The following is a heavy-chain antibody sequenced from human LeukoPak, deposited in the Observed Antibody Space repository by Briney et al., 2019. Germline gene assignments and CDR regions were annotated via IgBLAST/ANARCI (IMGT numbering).Heavy chain of an antibody. V-gene: IGHV3-33*06. CDR3: AKDQGLRYCSSTSCYIGGFDY. CDR2: IWYDGSNK. Sequence: GGSLRLSCVASGFTFSSYGMHWVRQAPGKGLEWVAVIWYDGSNKYYADSVKGRFTISRDNSKNTLYLQMNSLRAEDTAVYYCAKDQGLRYCSSTSCYIGGFDYWGQGTLVTVSS. J-gene: IGHJ4*02. CDR1: GFTFSSYG. D-gene: IGHD2-2*02.